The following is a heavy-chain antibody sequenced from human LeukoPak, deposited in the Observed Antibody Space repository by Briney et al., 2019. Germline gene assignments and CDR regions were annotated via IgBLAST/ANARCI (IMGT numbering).Heavy chain of an antibody. CDR1: GGSFTGYY. V-gene: IGHV4-34*01. D-gene: IGHD2-21*01. CDR2: INHSGST. Sequence: SETLSLTCAVYGGSFTGYYWSWIRQPPGKGLEWIGEINHSGSTNYNPSLKSRVTISVDTSKNQFSLKLSSATVADTAVYYCARVRSIRYYPPDYWGQGTLVTVSS. CDR3: ARVRSIRYYPPDY. J-gene: IGHJ4*02.